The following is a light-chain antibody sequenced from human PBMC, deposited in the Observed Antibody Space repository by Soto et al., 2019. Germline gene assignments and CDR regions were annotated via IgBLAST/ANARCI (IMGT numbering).Light chain of an antibody. CDR2: DVS. CDR1: NSDVGGYIY. Sequence: QSVLTQPRSVSGSPGQSVTISCTGTNSDVGGYIYVSWYQQYPAKAPKVMIYDVSRRPSGVPDRFSGSKSGNTASLTISGLQAEDEAVYYCCSYAGNKTVVFGGGTKLTVL. V-gene: IGLV2-11*01. CDR3: CSYAGNKTVV. J-gene: IGLJ3*02.